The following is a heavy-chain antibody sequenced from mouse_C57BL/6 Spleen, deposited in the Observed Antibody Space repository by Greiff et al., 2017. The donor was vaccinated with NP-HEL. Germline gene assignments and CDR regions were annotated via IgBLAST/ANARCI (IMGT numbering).Heavy chain of an antibody. J-gene: IGHJ3*01. D-gene: IGHD2-4*01. CDR1: GYSITSGYY. CDR2: ISYDGSN. V-gene: IGHV3-6*01. Sequence: VQLQQSGPGLVKPSQSLSLTCSVTGYSITSGYYWNWIRQFPGNKLEWMGYISYDGSNNYNPSLKNRISITRDTSKNQFFLKLNSVTTEDTATYYCARGDYDYDNFAYWGQGTLVTVSA. CDR3: ARGDYDYDNFAY.